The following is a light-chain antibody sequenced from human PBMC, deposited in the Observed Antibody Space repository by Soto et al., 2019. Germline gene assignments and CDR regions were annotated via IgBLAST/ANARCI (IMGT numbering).Light chain of an antibody. CDR2: DAS. J-gene: IGKJ5*01. Sequence: EIVLTQSPATLPLSPWERATLSCRASQSVSRYLAWYQQKPGQAPRLLIYDASNRATGVPVRFSGSGSGTDFTLTISSLEPEDFAVYYCQQRNDWRRGTFGQGTRLEIK. CDR1: QSVSRY. CDR3: QQRNDWRRGT. V-gene: IGKV3-11*01.